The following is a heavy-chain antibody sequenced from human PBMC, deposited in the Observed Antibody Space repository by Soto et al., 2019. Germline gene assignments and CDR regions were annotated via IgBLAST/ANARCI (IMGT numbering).Heavy chain of an antibody. Sequence: QLQLQESGSGLVKPSQTLSLTCAVSGGSISSVGYSWRWFRQPPGKGLEWIGYIYHSGSTYYNPSLKSRVTISVDRSKNQFSLKLISVTAADTAVYYCAAGGGLPRYYWGQGTLVTVSS. D-gene: IGHD5-12*01. V-gene: IGHV4-30-2*01. CDR1: GGSISSVGYS. CDR3: AAGGGLPRYY. CDR2: IYHSGST. J-gene: IGHJ4*02.